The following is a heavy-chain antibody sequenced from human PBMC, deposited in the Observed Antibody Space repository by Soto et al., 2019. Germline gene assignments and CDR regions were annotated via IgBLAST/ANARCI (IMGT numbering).Heavy chain of an antibody. CDR1: GYTFTGYY. J-gene: IGHJ6*02. Sequence: QVQLVQSGAEVKKPGASVKVSCKASGYTFTGYYMHWVRQAPGQGLEWMGWINPNSGGTNYAQKFQGRDTRTRDTSISTAYMELSRLRSDDTAVYYCARDPPRRITGTNQGNGMDVWGQGTTVTVSS. CDR2: INPNSGGT. D-gene: IGHD1-7*01. V-gene: IGHV1-2*02. CDR3: ARDPPRRITGTNQGNGMDV.